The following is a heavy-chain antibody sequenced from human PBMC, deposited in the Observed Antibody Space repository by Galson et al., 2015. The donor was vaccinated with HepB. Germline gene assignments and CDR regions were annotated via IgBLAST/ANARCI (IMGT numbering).Heavy chain of an antibody. Sequence: SLRLSCAASGFSFSSYAMSWVRQAPGKGLEWVSAISGSGGSTYYADSVKGRFTISRDNSKNTLYLQMNSLRAEDTAVYYCANSRLYKQWLVGGMDVWGQGTTVTVSS. CDR3: ANSRLYKQWLVGGMDV. CDR1: GFSFSSYA. V-gene: IGHV3-23*01. CDR2: ISGSGGST. J-gene: IGHJ6*02. D-gene: IGHD6-19*01.